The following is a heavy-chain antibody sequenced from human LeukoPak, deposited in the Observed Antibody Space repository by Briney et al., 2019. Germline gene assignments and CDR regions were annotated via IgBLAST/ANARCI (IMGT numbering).Heavy chain of an antibody. CDR2: IYTSGST. Sequence: PSETLSLTCTVSGGSISSGSYYWSWIRQPAGKGLKWIGRIYTSGSTNSNPSLKSRVTLSAYTSKNQFSLKLSSVTAADTAVYYCARGREDYYDSSGFDYWGQGTLVSVS. J-gene: IGHJ4*02. V-gene: IGHV4-61*02. CDR3: ARGREDYYDSSGFDY. CDR1: GGSISSGSYY. D-gene: IGHD3-22*01.